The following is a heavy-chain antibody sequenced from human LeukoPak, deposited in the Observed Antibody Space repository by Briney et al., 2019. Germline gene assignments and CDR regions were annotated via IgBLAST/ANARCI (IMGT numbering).Heavy chain of an antibody. Sequence: GASVKVSCKASGGTFSSYAISWVRQAPGQGLEWTGRIIPILGIANYAQKFQGRVTITADKSTSTAYMELSSLRSEDTAVYYCARVPVIGYSGYIYYFDYWGQGTLVTVSS. D-gene: IGHD5-12*01. CDR3: ARVPVIGYSGYIYYFDY. CDR1: GGTFSSYA. V-gene: IGHV1-69*04. CDR2: IIPILGIA. J-gene: IGHJ4*02.